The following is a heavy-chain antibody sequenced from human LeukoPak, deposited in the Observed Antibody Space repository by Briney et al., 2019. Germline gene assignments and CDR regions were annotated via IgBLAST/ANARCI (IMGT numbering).Heavy chain of an antibody. CDR1: GGTFSSYA. V-gene: IGHV1-69*13. CDR2: IIPIFGTA. J-gene: IGHJ6*03. CDR3: ARGTSFGVANYYYYMDV. Sequence: ASVKVSCKASGGTFSSYAISWVRQAPGQGLEWMGGIIPIFGTANYAQKFQGRVTITADESTSTAYMELSSLRSEDTAVYYCARGTSFGVANYYYYMDVWGKGTTVTVSS. D-gene: IGHD3-3*01.